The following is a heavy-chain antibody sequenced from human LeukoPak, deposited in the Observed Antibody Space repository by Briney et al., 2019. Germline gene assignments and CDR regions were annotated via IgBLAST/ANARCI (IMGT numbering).Heavy chain of an antibody. CDR3: ARHGGGWSFDY. V-gene: IGHV4-59*08. Sequence: SETLSLTCTVSGASISSYYWSWIRQPPRKGLEWIAYIYYSGSTNYNPSLKSRVTTSVDTSKNQFSLMLSSVTAADTAVYFCARHGGGWSFDYWGQGTLVTVSS. J-gene: IGHJ4*02. CDR2: IYYSGST. CDR1: GASISSYY. D-gene: IGHD6-19*01.